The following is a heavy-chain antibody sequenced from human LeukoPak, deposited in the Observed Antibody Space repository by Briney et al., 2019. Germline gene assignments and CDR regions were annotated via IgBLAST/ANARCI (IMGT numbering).Heavy chain of an antibody. CDR3: ASQRRSGYPGGSGYFDY. Sequence: ASVKVSCKASGGTFSSYAISWVRQAPGQGLEWMGRIIPIFGTANYAQKFQGRVTITTDEFTSTAYMELSSLRSEGTAVYYCASQRRSGYPGGSGYFDYWGQGTLVTVSS. D-gene: IGHD3-3*01. J-gene: IGHJ4*02. CDR2: IIPIFGTA. V-gene: IGHV1-69*05. CDR1: GGTFSSYA.